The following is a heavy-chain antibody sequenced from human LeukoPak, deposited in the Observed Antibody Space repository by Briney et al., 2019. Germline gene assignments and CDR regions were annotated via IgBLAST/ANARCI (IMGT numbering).Heavy chain of an antibody. J-gene: IGHJ4*02. CDR2: ISYDGSNK. V-gene: IGHV3-30*03. Sequence: GRSLRLSCAASGFTFSSYGMHWVRQALGKGLEGVAVISYDGSNKYYADSVKGRFTISRDNSKNTLYLQMNSLRAEDTAVYYCALNIVVVPAAIGYWGQGTLVTVSS. CDR1: GFTFSSYG. CDR3: ALNIVVVPAAIGY. D-gene: IGHD2-2*02.